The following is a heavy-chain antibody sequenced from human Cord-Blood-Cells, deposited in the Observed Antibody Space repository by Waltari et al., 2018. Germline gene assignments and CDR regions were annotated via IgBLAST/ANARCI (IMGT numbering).Heavy chain of an antibody. V-gene: IGHV4-38-2*01. CDR1: GYSISSGYY. Sequence: QVRLQESGPGLVKPSETLSLTCAVSGYSISSGYYWGWIRQPPGKGLEWIGSIYHSGSTYYNPSLKSRVTISVDTSKNQFSLKLSSVTAADTAVYYCARGEDLSSSWFDYWGQGTLVTVSS. J-gene: IGHJ4*02. CDR3: ARGEDLSSSWFDY. CDR2: IYHSGST. D-gene: IGHD6-13*01.